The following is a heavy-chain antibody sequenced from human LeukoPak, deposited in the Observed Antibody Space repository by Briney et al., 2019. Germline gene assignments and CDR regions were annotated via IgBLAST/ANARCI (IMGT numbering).Heavy chain of an antibody. CDR1: GFTVSSNY. CDR3: ARDRGHHYYDSSGYPGPFDY. CDR2: IYSGGST. D-gene: IGHD3-22*01. Sequence: GGSLRLSCAASGFTVSSNYMSWVRQAPGKGLEWVSVIYSGGSTYYADSVKGRFTISRDNSKNTLYLQMNSLRAEDTAVYYCARDRGHHYYDSSGYPGPFDYWGQGTLVTVSS. J-gene: IGHJ4*02. V-gene: IGHV3-66*01.